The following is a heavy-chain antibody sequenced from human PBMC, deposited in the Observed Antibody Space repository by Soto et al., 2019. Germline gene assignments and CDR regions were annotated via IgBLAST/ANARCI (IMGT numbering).Heavy chain of an antibody. CDR3: ARDGIVVVPAAPYYYYGMDV. CDR1: GFTFSSYS. V-gene: IGHV3-48*02. D-gene: IGHD2-2*01. J-gene: IGHJ6*02. Sequence: EVQLVESGGGLVQPGGSLRLSCAASGFTFSSYSMNWVRQAPGKGLEWVSYISSSSSTIYYADSVKGRFTISRDNAKNSLYLQMNSLRDEDTAVYYCARDGIVVVPAAPYYYYGMDVWGQGTTVTVSS. CDR2: ISSSSSTI.